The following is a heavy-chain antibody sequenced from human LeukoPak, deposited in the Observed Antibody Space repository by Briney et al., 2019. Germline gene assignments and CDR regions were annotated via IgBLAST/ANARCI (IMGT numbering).Heavy chain of an antibody. Sequence: TGGSLRLSXAASGFTFSSYEMNWVRQAPGKGLEWVPYISSSGSTIYYADSVKGRFTISRDNAKNSLYLQMNSLRAEDTAVYYCASCSGYYGSGSLEIDYWGQGTLVTVSS. CDR3: ASCSGYYGSGSLEIDY. V-gene: IGHV3-48*03. D-gene: IGHD3-10*01. CDR2: ISSSGSTI. J-gene: IGHJ4*02. CDR1: GFTFSSYE.